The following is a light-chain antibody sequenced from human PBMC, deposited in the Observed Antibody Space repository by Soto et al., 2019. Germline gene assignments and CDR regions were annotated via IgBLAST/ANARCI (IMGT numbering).Light chain of an antibody. CDR2: GAS. CDR1: QNLRSS. V-gene: IGKV3-15*01. CDR3: QHYNSYSEA. Sequence: VMTQSPATLSVSPGERATLSCRASQNLRSSLAWYQQKPGQAPRLLIYGASTRATGIPARFSGSGSGTEFTLTISSLQPDDVATYYCQHYNSYSEALGQGTKVDIK. J-gene: IGKJ1*01.